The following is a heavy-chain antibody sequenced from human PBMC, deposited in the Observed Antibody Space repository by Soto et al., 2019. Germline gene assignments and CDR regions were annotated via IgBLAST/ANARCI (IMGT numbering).Heavy chain of an antibody. CDR2: ISDNGDST. Sequence: AGGSLRLSCAASGFTFSTYAMSWVRQAPGKGLEWVSTISDNGDSTYYAASVKGRFTISRDNSKNTVYLLMNSLSAEDTAPYYCAKVHGSGTYYNFPDYWGQGTLVTVSS. V-gene: IGHV3-23*01. J-gene: IGHJ4*02. CDR1: GFTFSTYA. D-gene: IGHD3-10*01. CDR3: AKVHGSGTYYNFPDY.